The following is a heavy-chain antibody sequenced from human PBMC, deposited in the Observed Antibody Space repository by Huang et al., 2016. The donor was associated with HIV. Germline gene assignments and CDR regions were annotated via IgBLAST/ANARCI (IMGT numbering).Heavy chain of an antibody. CDR2: VYQSGST. D-gene: IGHD6-13*01. Sequence: QLQLQESGPGQVKPSETLSLTCNVSGDFISITNYYWGWIRQSPGKGLEWVGSVYQSGSTNYNPSLKSRVTLSVDTARNQFSLRLNSVTAADTAVYYCASQHIGAAATWFWGRGTQVAVSS. J-gene: IGHJ4*02. V-gene: IGHV4-39*01. CDR3: ASQHIGAAATWF. CDR1: GDFISITNYY.